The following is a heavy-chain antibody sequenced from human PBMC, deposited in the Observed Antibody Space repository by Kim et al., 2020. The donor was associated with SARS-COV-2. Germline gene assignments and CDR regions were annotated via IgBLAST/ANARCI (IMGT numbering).Heavy chain of an antibody. CDR1: GYTFTSYD. Sequence: ASVKVSCKASGYTFTSYDINWVRQATGQGLEWMGWMNPNSGNTGYAQKFQGRVTMTRNTSISTAYMELSSLRSEDTAVYYCARVATYDYIWGSYRYSEWFDPWGQGTLVTVSS. CDR3: ARVATYDYIWGSYRYSEWFDP. CDR2: MNPNSGNT. D-gene: IGHD3-16*02. V-gene: IGHV1-8*01. J-gene: IGHJ5*02.